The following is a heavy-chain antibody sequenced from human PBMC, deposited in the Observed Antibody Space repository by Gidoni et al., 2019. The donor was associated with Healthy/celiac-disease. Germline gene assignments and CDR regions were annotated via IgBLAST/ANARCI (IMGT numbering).Heavy chain of an antibody. Sequence: QVQLQQWGAGLLKPSETLSLTCAVYGGSFSGYYWRWSRQPPGKGLEWIGEINHSGSTNYNPSLKSQVTRSVDTSKNQFSLKLSSVTAADTAVYYCARERGRYYDFWSGYTRNWFDPWGQGTLVTVSS. D-gene: IGHD3-3*01. CDR2: INHSGST. V-gene: IGHV4-34*01. CDR1: GGSFSGYY. J-gene: IGHJ5*02. CDR3: ARERGRYYDFWSGYTRNWFDP.